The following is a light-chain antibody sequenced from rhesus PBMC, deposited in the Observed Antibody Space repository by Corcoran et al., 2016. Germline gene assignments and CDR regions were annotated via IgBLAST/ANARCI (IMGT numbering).Light chain of an antibody. J-gene: IGKJ2*01. Sequence: DIQMTQSPSSLSASVGDRVTITCQASQAISNSLAWYQPKPGKVPNLLIYKASTLQSGVPSRFSGSGSGTDFTLTISILQPEDFATYYGQHGYGTPYSFGQGTKVEIK. V-gene: IGKV1-25*01. CDR2: KAS. CDR3: QHGYGTPYS. CDR1: QAISNS.